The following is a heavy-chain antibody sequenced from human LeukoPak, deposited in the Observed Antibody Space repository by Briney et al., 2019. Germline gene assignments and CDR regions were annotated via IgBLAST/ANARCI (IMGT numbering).Heavy chain of an antibody. CDR3: ARDNLEPPTGNSYGPWANWFDP. CDR2: IYTSGST. Sequence: SETLSLTCTVSGGSISSYYWSWIRQPAGKGLEWIGRIYTSGSTNYNPSLKSRVTMSVDTSKNQFSLKLSSVTAADTAVYYCARDNLEPPTGNSYGPWANWFDPWGQGTLVTVSS. V-gene: IGHV4-4*07. D-gene: IGHD5-18*01. J-gene: IGHJ5*02. CDR1: GGSISSYY.